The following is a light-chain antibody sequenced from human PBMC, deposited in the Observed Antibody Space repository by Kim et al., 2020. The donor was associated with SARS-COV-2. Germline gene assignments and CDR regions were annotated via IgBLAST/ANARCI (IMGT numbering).Light chain of an antibody. CDR2: GNN. CDR3: QSYDNSLSGWV. CDR1: SSNIGAGYD. V-gene: IGLV1-40*01. J-gene: IGLJ3*02. Sequence: QRVTISCTGGSSNIGAGYDVHWYQQLPGTAPKLLIYGNNNRPSGVPDRFSGSKSGTSASLAITGLRADDDGDYYCQSYDNSLSGWVFGGGTQLTVL.